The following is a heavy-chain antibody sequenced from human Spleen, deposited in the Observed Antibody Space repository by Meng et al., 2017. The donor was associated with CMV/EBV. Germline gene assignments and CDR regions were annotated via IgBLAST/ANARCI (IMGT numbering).Heavy chain of an antibody. V-gene: IGHV3-9*01. CDR1: GFTFDDYA. D-gene: IGHD2-2*01. CDR2: ISWNSGSI. CDR3: ARDLPPVPARFDP. J-gene: IGHJ5*02. Sequence: GGSLRLSCAASGFTFDDYAMHWVRQAPGKGLEWVSGISWNSGSIYYADSVKGRFTISRDNSKNSLYLQMNSLRAEDTAVYYCARDLPPVPARFDPWGQGTLVTVSS.